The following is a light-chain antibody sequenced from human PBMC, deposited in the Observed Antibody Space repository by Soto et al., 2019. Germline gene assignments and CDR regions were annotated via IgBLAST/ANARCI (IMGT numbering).Light chain of an antibody. CDR2: GAS. CDR1: QSVSSSY. V-gene: IGKV3-20*01. CDR3: QQYEGT. J-gene: IGKJ2*02. Sequence: EIVLTQSPGTLSLSPGERATLSCRASQSVSSSYLAWYQQKPGQAPRLLIYGASSRATGIPDRFSGSGSGTDFTRTISRLEPEDFAVYYCQQYEGTFGQGTTLEIK.